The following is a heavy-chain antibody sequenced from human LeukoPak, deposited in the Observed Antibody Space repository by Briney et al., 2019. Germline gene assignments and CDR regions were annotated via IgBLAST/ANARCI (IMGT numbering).Heavy chain of an antibody. CDR2: IYYSGST. Sequence: SETLSLTCTVSGGSISSSSYDWGWLRQPPGKGLEWIGSIYYSGSTYYNPSLKSRVTISVDTSKNQFSLKLSSVTAADTAVYYCARNEELDYDILTGYYTGWFDPWGQGTLVTVSS. V-gene: IGHV4-39*07. J-gene: IGHJ5*02. D-gene: IGHD3-9*01. CDR1: GGSISSSSYD. CDR3: ARNEELDYDILTGYYTGWFDP.